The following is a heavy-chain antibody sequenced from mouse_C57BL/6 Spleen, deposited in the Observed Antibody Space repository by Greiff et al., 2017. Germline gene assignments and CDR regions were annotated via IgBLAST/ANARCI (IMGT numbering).Heavy chain of an antibody. V-gene: IGHV1-69*01. CDR2: IDPSDSYT. J-gene: IGHJ2*01. CDR3: ASKGNYSDY. CDR1: GYTFTSYW. Sequence: QVQLQQPGAELVMPGASVKLSCKASGYTFTSYWMHWVKQRPGQGLEWIGEIDPSDSYTNYNQKFKGKSTLTVDKSSSTAYMQLSSLTSEDSAVYYCASKGNYSDYWGQGTTRTVSS.